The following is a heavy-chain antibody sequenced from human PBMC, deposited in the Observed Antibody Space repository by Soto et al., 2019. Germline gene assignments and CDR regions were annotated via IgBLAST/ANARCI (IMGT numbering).Heavy chain of an antibody. CDR2: INSDGGRT. CDR3: ASSQWLVPGY. Sequence: EVQLVDSGGGLVQPGWSLRLSGAASGFTFSSSWMHWVRQDPGKGLVWVSRINSDGGRTTYADSVKGRFTISRDNAKNTLYLQMNSLRAEDTAVYYCASSQWLVPGYGGQGTLVTVSS. D-gene: IGHD6-19*01. CDR1: GFTFSSSW. J-gene: IGHJ4*02. V-gene: IGHV3-74*01.